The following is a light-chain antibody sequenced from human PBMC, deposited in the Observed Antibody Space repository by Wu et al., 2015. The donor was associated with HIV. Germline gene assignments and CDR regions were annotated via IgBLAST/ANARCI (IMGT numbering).Light chain of an antibody. J-gene: IGKJ2*03. Sequence: EIVMTQSPATLSVSPGERATLFCRASQSVRTNLAWYQQKPGQAPRLLIYDASTRATGIPARFSGSGSGTDFALTISSLQSEDFVIYYCQQYNNWPLYSFGQGTKLEI. CDR3: QQYNNWPLYS. CDR2: DAS. CDR1: QSVRTN. V-gene: IGKV3-15*01.